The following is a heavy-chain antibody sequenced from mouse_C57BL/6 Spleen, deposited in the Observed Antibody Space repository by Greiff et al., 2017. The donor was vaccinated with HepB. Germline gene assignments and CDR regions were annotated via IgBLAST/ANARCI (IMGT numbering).Heavy chain of an antibody. J-gene: IGHJ4*01. CDR3: ARGGGRSYAMDY. D-gene: IGHD3-3*01. CDR2: IYPGSGST. V-gene: IGHV1-55*01. Sequence: QVQLKQPGAELVKPGASVKMSCKASGYTFTSYWITWVKQRPGQGLEWIGDIYPGSGSTNYNEKFKSKATLTVDTSSSTAYMQLSSLTSEDSAVYYCARGGGRSYAMDYWGQGTSVTVSS. CDR1: GYTFTSYW.